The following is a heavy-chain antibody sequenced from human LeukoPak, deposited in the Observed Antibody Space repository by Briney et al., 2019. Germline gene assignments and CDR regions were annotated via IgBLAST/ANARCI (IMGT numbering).Heavy chain of an antibody. J-gene: IGHJ4*02. Sequence: SETLSLTCAVYGGSFSGYYWSWIRQPPGKGLEWIGEINHSGSTNYNPSLKSRVTISVDTSKNQFSLKLSSVTAADTAVYYCARGEDTAMVHDYWGQGTLATVSS. CDR2: INHSGST. CDR3: ARGEDTAMVHDY. CDR1: GGSFSGYY. V-gene: IGHV4-34*01. D-gene: IGHD5-18*01.